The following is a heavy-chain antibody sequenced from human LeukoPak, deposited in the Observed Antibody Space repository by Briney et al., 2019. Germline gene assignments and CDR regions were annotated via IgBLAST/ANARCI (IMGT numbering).Heavy chain of an antibody. J-gene: IGHJ6*02. Sequence: ASVNVSCKASGYTFTSYYMHWVRQAPGQGLEWMGIINPSGGSTSYAQKFQGRVTMTRDTSTSTVYMELSSLRSEDTAVYYCARDWGQQLVTNYGMDVWGQGTTVTVSS. V-gene: IGHV1-46*01. CDR1: GYTFTSYY. CDR2: INPSGGST. D-gene: IGHD6-13*01. CDR3: ARDWGQQLVTNYGMDV.